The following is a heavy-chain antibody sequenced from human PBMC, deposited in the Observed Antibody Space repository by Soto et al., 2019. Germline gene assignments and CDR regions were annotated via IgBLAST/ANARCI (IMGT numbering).Heavy chain of an antibody. D-gene: IGHD1-26*01. CDR2: IIPIFGTA. J-gene: IGHJ4*02. V-gene: IGHV1-69*01. Sequence: QVQLVQSGAEVKKPGSSVKVSCKASGGTFSSYSINWVRQSPGQWLEWMGEIIPIFGTANYAQKFQGRVTITADESTSTADMELSSLRSEDTAVYYGARDGGRHSGGIDYWGQGTLVTVSS. CDR3: ARDGGRHSGGIDY. CDR1: GGTFSSYS.